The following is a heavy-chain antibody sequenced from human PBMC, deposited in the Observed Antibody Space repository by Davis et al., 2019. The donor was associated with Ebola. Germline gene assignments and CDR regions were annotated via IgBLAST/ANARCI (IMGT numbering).Heavy chain of an antibody. CDR1: GGTFSSYA. V-gene: IGHV1-8*02. D-gene: IGHD3-10*01. Sequence: ASVKVSCKASGGTFSSYAISWVRQATGQGLEWMGWMNPNSGNTGYAQKFQGRVTMTRNTSISTAYMELSSLRSEDTAVYYCASRPTPESYGSGSYDSYYYYYGMDVWGQGTTVTVSS. J-gene: IGHJ6*02. CDR2: MNPNSGNT. CDR3: ASRPTPESYGSGSYDSYYYYYGMDV.